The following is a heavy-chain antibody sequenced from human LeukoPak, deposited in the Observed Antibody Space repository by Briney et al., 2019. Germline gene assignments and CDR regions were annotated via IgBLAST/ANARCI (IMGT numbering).Heavy chain of an antibody. V-gene: IGHV3-23*01. Sequence: ASVKVSCKASGGTFSSYAMSWVRQAPGKGLEWVSAISGSGGNTNYADSVKGRFTISRDNSKNTLYLQMNSLRAEDTAVYYCAKHAQFGATLDYWGQGTLVTVSS. CDR1: GGTFSSYA. J-gene: IGHJ4*02. CDR3: AKHAQFGATLDY. D-gene: IGHD1-26*01. CDR2: ISGSGGNT.